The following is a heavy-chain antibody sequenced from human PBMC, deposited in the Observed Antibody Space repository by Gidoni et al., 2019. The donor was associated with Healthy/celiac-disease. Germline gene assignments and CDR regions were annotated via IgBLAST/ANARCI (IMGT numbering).Heavy chain of an antibody. D-gene: IGHD3-10*01. CDR2: ISSSGSTI. V-gene: IGHV3-11*01. Sequence: QVQLVEPGGGLVKPGGSLRLSCAASGFPFSDYYMSWIRQAPGKGLEWVSDISSSGSTIYYADSVKGRFTISRDNAKNSLYLQMNSLRAEDTAVYYCARPPRRDGSGSYYLLSYYYGMDVWGQGTTVTVSS. J-gene: IGHJ6*02. CDR1: GFPFSDYY. CDR3: ARPPRRDGSGSYYLLSYYYGMDV.